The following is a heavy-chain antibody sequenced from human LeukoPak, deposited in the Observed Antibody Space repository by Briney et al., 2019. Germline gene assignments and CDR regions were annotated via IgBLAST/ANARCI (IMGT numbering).Heavy chain of an antibody. D-gene: IGHD5-18*01. J-gene: IGHJ4*02. CDR1: GFTFNNYG. CDR2: IRYDGSNK. CDR3: AKDPVRRGYSYGNFDY. Sequence: GGSLRLSCAASGFTFNNYGMHWVRQAPGQGLEWVAFIRYDGSNKYYADSVKGRFTISRDNSKNTLYLQMNSLRSEDTAVYYCAKDPVRRGYSYGNFDYWGQGTLVTVSS. V-gene: IGHV3-30*02.